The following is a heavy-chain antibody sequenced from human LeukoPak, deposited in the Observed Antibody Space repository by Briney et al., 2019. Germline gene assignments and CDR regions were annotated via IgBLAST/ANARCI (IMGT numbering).Heavy chain of an antibody. CDR2: ISSSSSYI. J-gene: IGHJ6*02. Sequence: GGSLRLSCAASGFTFSSYSMNWVRQAPGKGLEWVSSISSSSSYIYYADSVKGRFTISRDNAKNSLYLQMNSLRAEDTAVYYCARDGFPDEVPTYHYYGMDVWGQGTTVTVSS. D-gene: IGHD3-10*01. CDR1: GFTFSSYS. CDR3: ARDGFPDEVPTYHYYGMDV. V-gene: IGHV3-21*01.